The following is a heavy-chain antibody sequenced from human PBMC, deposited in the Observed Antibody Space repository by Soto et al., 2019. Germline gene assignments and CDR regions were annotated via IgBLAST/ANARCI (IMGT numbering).Heavy chain of an antibody. D-gene: IGHD3-10*01. CDR1: GFTVSSNY. CDR2: IYSGGST. J-gene: IGHJ4*02. CDR3: AKEGRLRSPAGDYFDS. V-gene: IGHV3-53*01. Sequence: GGSLRLSCAASGFTVSSNYMSWVRQAPGKGLEWVSVIYSGGSTYYADSVKGRFTISRDNSKNTLYLQMNSLRAEDTAVYFCAKEGRLRSPAGDYFDSWAQGSLVTVSS.